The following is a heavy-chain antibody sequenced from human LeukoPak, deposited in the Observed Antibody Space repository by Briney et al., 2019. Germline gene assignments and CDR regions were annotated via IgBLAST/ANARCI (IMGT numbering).Heavy chain of an antibody. CDR2: IYYSGST. CDR3: ARGNEIRADYYYYMDV. V-gene: IGHV4-59*01. Sequence: SETLSLTCTVSGGSISSYYWSWIRQPPGKGLEWIGYIYYSGSTNYNPSLKSRVTISVDTSKNQFSLKLSSVTAADTAVYYCARGNEIRADYYYYMDVWGKGTTVTVSS. CDR1: GGSISSYY. J-gene: IGHJ6*03. D-gene: IGHD1-1*01.